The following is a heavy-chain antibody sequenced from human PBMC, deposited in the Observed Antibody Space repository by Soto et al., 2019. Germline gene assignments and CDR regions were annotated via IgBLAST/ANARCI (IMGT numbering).Heavy chain of an antibody. Sequence: SETLSLTCTVSGGSVSSGSYYWSWIRQPPGKGLEWIGYIYYSGSTNYNPSLKSRVTISVDTSKKQFSLKLSSVTAADTAVHYCARVRVVAGGFDPWGQGTLVTVSS. V-gene: IGHV4-61*01. CDR1: GGSVSSGSYY. D-gene: IGHD6-19*01. CDR2: IYYSGST. CDR3: ARVRVVAGGFDP. J-gene: IGHJ5*02.